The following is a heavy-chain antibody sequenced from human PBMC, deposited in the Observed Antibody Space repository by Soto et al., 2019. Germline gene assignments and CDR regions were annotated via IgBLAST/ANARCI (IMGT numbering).Heavy chain of an antibody. D-gene: IGHD6-6*01. CDR2: INHSGST. CDR3: ARAAVAARRGYFDY. Sequence: WKTSETLSLTCAVYGGSFSGYYWSWIRQPPGKGLEWIGEINHSGSTNYNPSLKSRVTISVDTSKNQFSLKLSSVTAADTAVYYCARAAVAARRGYFDYWGQGTLVTVSS. CDR1: GGSFSGYY. V-gene: IGHV4-34*01. J-gene: IGHJ4*02.